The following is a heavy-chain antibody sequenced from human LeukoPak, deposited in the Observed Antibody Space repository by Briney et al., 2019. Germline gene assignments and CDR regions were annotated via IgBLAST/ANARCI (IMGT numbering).Heavy chain of an antibody. D-gene: IGHD2/OR15-2a*01. CDR1: GFNFGDYY. J-gene: IGHJ6*02. V-gene: IGHV3-7*01. Sequence: GGSLRLSCVASGFNFGDYYMNWVRQAPGKGLEWVANIKQDGSEKYYVDSVKGRFTISRDNAKNSLYLQMNSLRAEDTAVYYCAKVGQYYGMDVWGQGTTVTVSS. CDR3: AKVGQYYGMDV. CDR2: IKQDGSEK.